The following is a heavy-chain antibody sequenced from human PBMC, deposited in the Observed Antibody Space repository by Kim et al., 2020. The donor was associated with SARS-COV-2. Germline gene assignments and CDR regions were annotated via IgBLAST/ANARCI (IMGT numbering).Heavy chain of an antibody. J-gene: IGHJ6*02. D-gene: IGHD6-6*01. V-gene: IGHV3-30*02. CDR3: AKGVYSSSSWSCYYYGMDV. Sequence: RFTISRDNSKNTLYLQMNSLRAEDTAVYYCAKGVYSSSSWSCYYYGMDVWGQGTTVTVSS.